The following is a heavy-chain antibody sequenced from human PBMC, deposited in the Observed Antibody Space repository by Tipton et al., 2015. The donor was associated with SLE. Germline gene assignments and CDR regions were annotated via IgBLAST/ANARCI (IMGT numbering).Heavy chain of an antibody. CDR3: ARRVVGGHARVDY. V-gene: IGHV4-39*07. CDR1: GGSIRISNNY. Sequence: TLSLTCTVSGGSIRISNNYWGWIRQPPGKGLEWIGQIYYSGTTHYNPSLKSRVTISVDTSKSQFSLKLNSVTAADTAVYYCARRVVGGHARVDYWGQGVLVTVSS. CDR2: IYYSGTT. J-gene: IGHJ4*02. D-gene: IGHD5/OR15-5a*01.